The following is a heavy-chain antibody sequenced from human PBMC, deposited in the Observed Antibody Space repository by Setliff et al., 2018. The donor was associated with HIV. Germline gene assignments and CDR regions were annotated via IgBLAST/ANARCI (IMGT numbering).Heavy chain of an antibody. Sequence: LSLTCTVSGGSISGHYWSWIRQTPGKGLEWIGYVYSNGNTDYNPSLKSRVTISIDTPKNQFSLKLSSVTAADTAVYFCARHASGDSVSPISYWFDPWGQGTLVTVSS. CDR3: ARHASGDSVSPISYWFDP. CDR1: GGSISGHY. D-gene: IGHD4-17*01. CDR2: VYSNGNT. J-gene: IGHJ5*02. V-gene: IGHV4-59*08.